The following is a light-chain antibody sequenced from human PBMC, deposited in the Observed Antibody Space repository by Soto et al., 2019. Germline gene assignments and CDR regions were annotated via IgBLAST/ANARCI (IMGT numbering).Light chain of an antibody. CDR1: QTISSDY. CDR3: QRYGSSPT. J-gene: IGKJ1*01. CDR2: GPA. V-gene: IGKV3-20*01. Sequence: EILLTQSPGTLSLSPGERATLSCRASQTISSDYLAWYQQKPGQAPRLLIFGPATRAADIPDRFSGSGSGTDFTLTISRLETEDFAVYYCQRYGSSPTFGQGTKVEIK.